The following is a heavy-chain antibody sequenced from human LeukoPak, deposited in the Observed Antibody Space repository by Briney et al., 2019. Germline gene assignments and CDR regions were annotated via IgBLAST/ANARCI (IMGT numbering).Heavy chain of an antibody. CDR2: IYYSGRT. CDR3: ASGYSSSSGFDY. D-gene: IGHD6-6*01. CDR1: GGSISSYY. Sequence: SETLSLTCTVSGGSISSYYWSWIRQPPGKGLEWIGYIYYSGRTYYNPSLKSRVTISVDTSKNQFSLKLSSVTAADTAVYYCASGYSSSSGFDYWGQGTLVTVSS. V-gene: IGHV4-59*12. J-gene: IGHJ4*02.